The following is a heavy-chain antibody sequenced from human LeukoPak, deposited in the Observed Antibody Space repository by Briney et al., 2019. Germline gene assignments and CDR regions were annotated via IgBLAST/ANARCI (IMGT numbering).Heavy chain of an antibody. J-gene: IGHJ3*02. D-gene: IGHD3-3*01. CDR1: GFTFTSSA. CDR3: AREGDDFWSGYYGAFDI. CDR2: IVVGSGNT. V-gene: IGHV1-58*01. Sequence: SVKVSCKASGFTFTSSAVQWVRQARGQRLEXIGWIVVGSGNTNYAQKFRQRVTIVRDMSTSTAYMDLSSLRAEDTAVYYCAREGDDFWSGYYGAFDIWGQGTMVTVSS.